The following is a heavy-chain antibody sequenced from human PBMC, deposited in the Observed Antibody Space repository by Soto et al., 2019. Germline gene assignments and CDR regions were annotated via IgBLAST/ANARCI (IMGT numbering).Heavy chain of an antibody. CDR2: IIPIFGTA. CDR3: ARPRRVITMVRGVPNYYYGMDI. D-gene: IGHD3-10*01. CDR1: GATLSSYA. J-gene: IGHJ6*02. V-gene: IGHV1-69*13. Sequence: VKVFCKASGATLSSYAISWVRQAPGQGLEWVGGIIPIFGTANYAQKLQGRVTITADESTSRAYMELSSLRFEDTYVVSCARPRRVITMVRGVPNYYYGMDIWGQGTTFTVSS.